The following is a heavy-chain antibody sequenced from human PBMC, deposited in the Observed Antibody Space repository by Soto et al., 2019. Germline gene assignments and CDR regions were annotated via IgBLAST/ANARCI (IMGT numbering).Heavy chain of an antibody. CDR3: AKDVAATL. CDR2: ISASGKST. J-gene: IGHJ4*02. Sequence: LRLSCAASGFTFSNSALNWVRQAPGKGLEWVSTISASGKSTYYADSVRGRFTISRDNSGNMLFLQMNGLGADDAAVYYCAKDVAATLWGQGALVTVSS. D-gene: IGHD6-13*01. V-gene: IGHV3-23*01. CDR1: GFTFSNSA.